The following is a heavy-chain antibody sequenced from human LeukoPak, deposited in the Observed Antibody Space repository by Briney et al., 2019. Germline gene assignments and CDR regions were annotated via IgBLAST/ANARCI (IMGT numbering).Heavy chain of an antibody. D-gene: IGHD2-2*01. CDR3: ARGGCSSTSCRNWFDP. CDR2: IRYDGSNK. V-gene: IGHV3-30*02. Sequence: PGGSLRLSCAASGFTFSSYGMHWVRQAPGKGLEWVAFIRYDGSNKYYADSVKGRFTISRDNSKNTLYLQMNSLRAEDTAVYYCARGGCSSTSCRNWFDPWGQGTLVTVSS. J-gene: IGHJ5*02. CDR1: GFTFSSYG.